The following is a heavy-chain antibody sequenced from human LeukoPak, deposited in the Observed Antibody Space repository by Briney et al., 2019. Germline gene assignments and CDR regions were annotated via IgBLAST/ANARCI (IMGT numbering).Heavy chain of an antibody. CDR2: IYSGGST. CDR3: ARREGLKNWFDP. J-gene: IGHJ5*02. D-gene: IGHD1-26*01. V-gene: IGHV3-53*01. Sequence: GGSLRPSCAASGFTVSSNYMSWVRQAPGKGLEWVSVIYSGGSTYYADSVKGRFTISRDNSKNTLYLQMNSLKASDTAMYYCARREGLKNWFDPWGQGTRVAVSS. CDR1: GFTVSSNY.